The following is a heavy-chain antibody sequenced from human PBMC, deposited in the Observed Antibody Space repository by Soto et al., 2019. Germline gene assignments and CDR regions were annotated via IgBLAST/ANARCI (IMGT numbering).Heavy chain of an antibody. CDR2: TSRDGSSK. CDR1: GFTFSRYA. J-gene: IGHJ4*02. V-gene: IGHV3-30-3*01. D-gene: IGHD2-8*01. CDR3: ARSRNGAVPDSINF. Sequence: GGSLRLSCAASGFTFSRYAMHCVRQAPGEGLEWVAVTSRDGSSKYYGDSVKGRFTVSRDNSNNTLYLSMTSLRPDDTAVFYCARSRNGAVPDSINFWGQGTLVTVSS.